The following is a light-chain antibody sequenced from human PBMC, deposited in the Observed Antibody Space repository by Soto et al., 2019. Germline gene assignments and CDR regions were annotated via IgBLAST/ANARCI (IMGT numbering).Light chain of an antibody. CDR2: SNN. J-gene: IGLJ2*01. CDR1: SSNIGSNT. Sequence: QSAVTQPPSASGTPGQRVTISCSGSSSNIGSNTVKWYQQLPGTAPKLLISSNNQRPSGVPDRFSGSKSGTSASLAISGLQSEDEADYYCAAWDASLNAVVFGGGTKLTVL. CDR3: AAWDASLNAVV. V-gene: IGLV1-44*01.